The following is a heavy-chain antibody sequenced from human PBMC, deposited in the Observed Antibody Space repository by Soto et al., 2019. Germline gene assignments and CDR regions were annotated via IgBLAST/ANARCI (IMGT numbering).Heavy chain of an antibody. D-gene: IGHD3-22*01. V-gene: IGHV1-69*08. CDR2: IIPIIGIA. J-gene: IGHJ4*02. CDR3: AREWGDSSGYYHDY. CDR1: GGTFSSYT. Sequence: QVQLVQSGAEVKKPGSSVKVSCKASGGTFSSYTISWVRQAPGQGLEWMGRIIPIIGIANYAQKFQGRVTITADKSTSTAYMELSSLRSEDTAVYYCAREWGDSSGYYHDYWGQGTLVTVAS.